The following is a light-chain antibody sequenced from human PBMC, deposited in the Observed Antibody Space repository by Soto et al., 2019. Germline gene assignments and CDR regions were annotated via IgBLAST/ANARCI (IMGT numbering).Light chain of an antibody. Sequence: DIQLTQSPSFLSASVRDRVTITCRARQGISSDLAWYQQKPGKAPKLLISGASTLQGGVSSRFSGSASGTEFTLTISSLQPEDFATYYCQQLNSYPLTFGGGTKVEIK. CDR2: GAS. CDR3: QQLNSYPLT. CDR1: QGISSD. J-gene: IGKJ4*01. V-gene: IGKV1-9*01.